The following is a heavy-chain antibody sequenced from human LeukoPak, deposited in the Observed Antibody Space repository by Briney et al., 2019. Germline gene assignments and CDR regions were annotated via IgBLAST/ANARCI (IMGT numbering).Heavy chain of an antibody. CDR1: GYTFTSYY. Sequence: ASVKVSCKASGYTFTSYYMHWVRQAPGQGLEWMGWINPNSGGTNYAQKFQGRVTMTRDTSISTAYMELSGLRSDDTAVYYCARVDLVLGTYLDYWGQGTLVTVSS. J-gene: IGHJ4*02. CDR3: ARVDLVLGTYLDY. V-gene: IGHV1-2*02. D-gene: IGHD6-6*01. CDR2: INPNSGGT.